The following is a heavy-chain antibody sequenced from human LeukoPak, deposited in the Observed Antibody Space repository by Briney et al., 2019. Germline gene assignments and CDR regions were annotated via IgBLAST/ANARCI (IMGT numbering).Heavy chain of an antibody. J-gene: IGHJ4*02. Sequence: GGSLRLSCAASGFTFSSYGMHWVRQAPGKGLDWVALISYDGSDRYYADSVKGRFTISRDNSKTTLYLQMNSLRPEDTAVYYCAKVRVVFNWNYAYYFDYWGQGTLVTVPS. CDR2: ISYDGSDR. CDR1: GFTFSSYG. D-gene: IGHD1-7*01. CDR3: AKVRVVFNWNYAYYFDY. V-gene: IGHV3-30*18.